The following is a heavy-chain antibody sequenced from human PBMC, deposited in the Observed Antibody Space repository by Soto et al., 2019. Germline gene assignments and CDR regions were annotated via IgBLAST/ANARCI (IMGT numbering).Heavy chain of an antibody. CDR3: ARGICELPNPYYDL. J-gene: IGHJ5*02. V-gene: IGHV4-61*01. CDR1: GGSVSNGSYY. Sequence: SETLSLTCSVSGGSVSNGSYYWSWMRQPPGKGQEWIAYMYYSGTTNYNPSLKNRVTISRDMSKNQFSLTLRSVTAADTAVYFCARGICELPNPYYDLWGQGTLVTVSS. D-gene: IGHD2-21*01. CDR2: MYYSGTT.